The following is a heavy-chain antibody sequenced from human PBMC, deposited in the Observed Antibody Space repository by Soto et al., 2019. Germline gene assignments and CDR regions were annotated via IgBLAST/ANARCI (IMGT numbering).Heavy chain of an antibody. Sequence: SETLSLTCTVSGGSISSSSYYWGWIRHPPGEGLEWIGSIYYSGSTYYNPSLKSRVTISVDTSKNQFSLKLSSVTAADTAVYYCARHEDFWSGFYYYGMDVWGQGTTVTVSS. V-gene: IGHV4-39*01. CDR1: GGSISSSSYY. J-gene: IGHJ6*02. D-gene: IGHD3-3*01. CDR2: IYYSGST. CDR3: ARHEDFWSGFYYYGMDV.